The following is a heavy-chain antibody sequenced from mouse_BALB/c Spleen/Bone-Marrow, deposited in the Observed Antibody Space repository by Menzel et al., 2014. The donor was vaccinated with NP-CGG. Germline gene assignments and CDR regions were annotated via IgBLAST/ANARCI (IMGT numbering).Heavy chain of an antibody. Sequence: EVQRVESGGGLVQPGGSLKLSCAASGFDFSRYWMTWVRQAPGKGLEWIGEINPASSTINYTPSLKDKFIISGDNAKNTLYLQMSKVRSEDTALYYCAKNYYYGYVAYWGQGTLVTVSA. CDR3: AKNYYYGYVAY. CDR1: GFDFSRYW. J-gene: IGHJ3*01. V-gene: IGHV4-1*02. CDR2: INPASSTI. D-gene: IGHD1-2*01.